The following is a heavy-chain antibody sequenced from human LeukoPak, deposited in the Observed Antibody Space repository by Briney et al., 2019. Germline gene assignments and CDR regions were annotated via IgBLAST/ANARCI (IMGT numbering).Heavy chain of an antibody. J-gene: IGHJ4*02. CDR1: GFSFSSYS. V-gene: IGHV3-23*01. CDR3: AKGRGPAATHPDY. Sequence: GGSLRLSCAASGFSFSSYSMTWVRQAPGKGLEWVSAIFVSDGGTFYADSVKGRFTISRDTSKNTLYLQMSSLRAEDTAVYYCAKGRGPAATHPDYWGQGILVTVSS. CDR2: IFVSDGGT. D-gene: IGHD6-25*01.